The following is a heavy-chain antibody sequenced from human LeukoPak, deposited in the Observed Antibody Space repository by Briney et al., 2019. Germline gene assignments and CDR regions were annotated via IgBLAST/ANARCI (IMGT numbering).Heavy chain of an antibody. CDR1: GYTFTSYG. J-gene: IGHJ4*02. CDR2: ISAYNGNT. Sequence: ASVKVSCKASGYTFTSYGISWVRQAPGQGLEWMGWISAYNGNTNYAQKLQGRVTMTTDTSTSTAYMELRSLRSDDTAVYYCAGGDSGYAETTLDYWGQGTLVTVSS. D-gene: IGHD3-22*01. V-gene: IGHV1-18*01. CDR3: AGGDSGYAETTLDY.